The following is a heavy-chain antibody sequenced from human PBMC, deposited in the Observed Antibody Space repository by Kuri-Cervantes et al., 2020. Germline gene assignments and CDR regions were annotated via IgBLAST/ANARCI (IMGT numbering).Heavy chain of an antibody. CDR3: ARGRGSGGTDFDY. D-gene: IGHD6-19*01. Sequence: SETLSLTCAVYGGSFSGYYWSWIRQPPGKGLEWIGEINHSGSTNYNPSLKSRVTISVDTSKNQFSLKLSSVTAADTAVYYCARGRGSGGTDFDYWGQGTLVTVSS. CDR1: GGSFSGYY. J-gene: IGHJ4*02. V-gene: IGHV4-34*01. CDR2: INHSGST.